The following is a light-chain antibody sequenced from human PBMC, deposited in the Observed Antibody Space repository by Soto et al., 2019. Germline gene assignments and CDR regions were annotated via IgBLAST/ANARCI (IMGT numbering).Light chain of an antibody. CDR3: QNYGSAPLT. J-gene: IGKJ1*01. Sequence: DIQMTQSPSSLSASVGDSVTITCRASQGISNNLAWYQQKPGKVPKLLIYGASTLQSGVPYRFSGSRSGTDFSLTVSSRQPEDVATYYCQNYGSAPLTFGQGTKVDFK. CDR2: GAS. CDR1: QGISNN. V-gene: IGKV1-27*01.